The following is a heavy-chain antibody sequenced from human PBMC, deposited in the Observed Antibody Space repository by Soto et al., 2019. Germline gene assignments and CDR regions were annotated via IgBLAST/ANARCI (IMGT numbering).Heavy chain of an antibody. V-gene: IGHV1-3*01. J-gene: IGHJ4*02. CDR1: GYTFTSYA. CDR2: INAGNGNT. CDR3: ALQVAAAGFFDY. Sequence: QVQLVQSGAEVKKPGASVKVSCKASGYTFTSYAMHWVRQAPGQRLERMGWINAGNGNTKYSQKFQGRVTITRDTSASTAYMELSSLRSEDTAVYYCALQVAAAGFFDYWGQGTLVTVSS. D-gene: IGHD6-13*01.